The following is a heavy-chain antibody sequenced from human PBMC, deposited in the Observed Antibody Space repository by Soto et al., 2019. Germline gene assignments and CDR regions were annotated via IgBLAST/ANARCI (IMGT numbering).Heavy chain of an antibody. CDR3: AIDRIAYRRGYYYGMDV. CDR1: GFTFSSYG. Sequence: QVQLVESGGGVVQPGRSLRLSCAASGFTFSSYGMHWVRQAPGKGLEWVAVIWYDGSNKYYADSVKGRFTISRDNSKNTLYLQMNSLRAADTAVYYCAIDRIAYRRGYYYGMDVWGQGTTVTVSS. CDR2: IWYDGSNK. D-gene: IGHD6-13*01. J-gene: IGHJ6*02. V-gene: IGHV3-33*01.